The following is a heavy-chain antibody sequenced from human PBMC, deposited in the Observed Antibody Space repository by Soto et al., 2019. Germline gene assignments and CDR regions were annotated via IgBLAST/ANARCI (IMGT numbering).Heavy chain of an antibody. CDR3: AKVWLTGSGSSPDDY. D-gene: IGHD6-6*01. CDR2: ISYDGSNK. V-gene: IGHV3-30*18. Sequence: VGSLRLSCAASGFTFSSYGMHWVRQAPGKGLEWVAVISYDGSNKYYADSVKGRFTISRDNSKNTLYLQMNSLRAEDTAVYYCAKVWLTGSGSSPDDYWGQGTLVTVSS. CDR1: GFTFSSYG. J-gene: IGHJ4*02.